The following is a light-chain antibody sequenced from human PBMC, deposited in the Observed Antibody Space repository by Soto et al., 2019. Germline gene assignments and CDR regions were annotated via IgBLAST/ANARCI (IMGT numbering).Light chain of an antibody. V-gene: IGKV1-39*01. J-gene: IGKJ1*01. CDR2: GAS. CDR3: QQYNGYSRT. Sequence: DIQMTQSPSSLSASVGDRVTIACRASQDIYTFLNWYQQKPGKAPKLLIFGASSLQSGVPSRFSGSGSGTVFTLTISSLQPEDFATFYCQQYNGYSRTFGQGTKVEI. CDR1: QDIYTF.